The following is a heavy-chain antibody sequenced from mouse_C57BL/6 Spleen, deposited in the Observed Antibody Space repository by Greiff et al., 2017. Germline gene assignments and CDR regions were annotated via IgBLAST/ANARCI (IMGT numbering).Heavy chain of an antibody. CDR3: AREVYGYDGGRYVEV. Sequence: QVQLQQPGAELVKPGASVSLSCKASGYTFTSYWMHWVKQRPGRGLVWIGRIDPNSGGTKYNEKFKSQATLTVDKPSSTAYMQLSSLTSEDSAVYYCAREVYGYDGGRYVEVGGTGTTVTVSS. CDR2: IDPNSGGT. V-gene: IGHV1-72*01. CDR1: GYTFTSYW. D-gene: IGHD2-14*01. J-gene: IGHJ1*03.